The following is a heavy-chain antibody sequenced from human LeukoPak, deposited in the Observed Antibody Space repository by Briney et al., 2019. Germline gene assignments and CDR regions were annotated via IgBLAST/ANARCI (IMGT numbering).Heavy chain of an antibody. V-gene: IGHV4-39*01. Sequence: SETLSLTCSVSGGSISSSTYYWGWIRQPPGKGLEWIGTLYYTGSTYYNPSLKSRVTISVDTSKNQFSLKLSSVTAADTAVYYCARLEDYWGQGTLVTVSS. CDR1: GGSISSSTYY. CDR2: LYYTGST. CDR3: ARLEDY. J-gene: IGHJ4*02.